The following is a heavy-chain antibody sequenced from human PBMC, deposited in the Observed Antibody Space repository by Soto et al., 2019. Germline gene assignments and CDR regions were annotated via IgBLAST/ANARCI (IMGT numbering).Heavy chain of an antibody. J-gene: IGHJ4*02. Sequence: SETLSLTCTVSGGSISSSSYYWGWIRQPPGKGLEWIGSINYSGSTYYNPSLKSRVTISVDTSKNQFSLKLSSVTAADTAVYYCARQSSYYDFWSGYYYGYWGQGTLVTVSS. CDR1: GGSISSSSYY. D-gene: IGHD3-3*01. CDR3: ARQSSYYDFWSGYYYGY. V-gene: IGHV4-39*01. CDR2: INYSGST.